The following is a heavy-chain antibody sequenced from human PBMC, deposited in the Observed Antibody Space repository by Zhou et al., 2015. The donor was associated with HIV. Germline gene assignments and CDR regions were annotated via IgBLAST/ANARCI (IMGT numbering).Heavy chain of an antibody. J-gene: IGHJ6*02. D-gene: IGHD2-2*02. CDR3: ATGVCSSTSCYMGGYYYYGMDV. V-gene: IGHV1-24*01. Sequence: QVQLVQSGAEVKKPGASVKVSCKVSGYTLTELSMHWVRQAPGKGLEWMGGFDPEDGETIYAQKFQGRVTMTEDTSTDTAYMELSSLRSEDTAVYYCATGVCSSTSCYMGGYYYYGMDVWGQGTTVTVSS. CDR1: GYTLTELS. CDR2: FDPEDGET.